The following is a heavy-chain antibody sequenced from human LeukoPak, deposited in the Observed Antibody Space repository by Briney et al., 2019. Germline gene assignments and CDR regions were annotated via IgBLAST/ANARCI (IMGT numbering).Heavy chain of an antibody. D-gene: IGHD6-19*01. Sequence: PGGSLRLSCAASGFTFSSYGMHWVRQAPGKGLEWVAVIWYDGSNKYYADSVKGRFTISRDNSKNTLYLQMNSLRAEDTALYYCAKMLIYGSVQRGGYFDYWGQGTLVTVSS. J-gene: IGHJ4*02. V-gene: IGHV3-33*06. CDR2: IWYDGSNK. CDR3: AKMLIYGSVQRGGYFDY. CDR1: GFTFSSYG.